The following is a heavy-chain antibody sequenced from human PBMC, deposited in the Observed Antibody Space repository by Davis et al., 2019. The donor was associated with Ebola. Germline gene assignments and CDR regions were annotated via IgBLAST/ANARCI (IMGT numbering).Heavy chain of an antibody. Sequence: ASVKVSCKTSGYTFTNYGITWVRQAPGQGLEWMGWISAYNGNTNYAQRFQDRVTMTTDTSTNTAYMEVRSLRSDDTAVYYCARDGSVAAIELDYWGQGTLVTVSS. CDR1: GYTFTNYG. V-gene: IGHV1-18*04. CDR3: ARDGSVAAIELDY. J-gene: IGHJ4*02. D-gene: IGHD2-2*02. CDR2: ISAYNGNT.